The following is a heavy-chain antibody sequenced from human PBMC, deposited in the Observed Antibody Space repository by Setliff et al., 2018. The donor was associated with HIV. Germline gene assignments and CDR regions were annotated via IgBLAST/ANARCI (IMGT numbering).Heavy chain of an antibody. D-gene: IGHD3-3*01. CDR1: GGSSNSYY. V-gene: IGHV4-4*09. Sequence: SETLSLTCSVSGGSSNSYYWSWIRQPPGKGLEWIGYIYTSGGTNYNPSLKSRVTISVDTSKNQFSLKLNSVTAADTAVYYCARATRTIFGVVYFDYWGQGTLVTVSS. CDR2: IYTSGGT. CDR3: ARATRTIFGVVYFDY. J-gene: IGHJ4*02.